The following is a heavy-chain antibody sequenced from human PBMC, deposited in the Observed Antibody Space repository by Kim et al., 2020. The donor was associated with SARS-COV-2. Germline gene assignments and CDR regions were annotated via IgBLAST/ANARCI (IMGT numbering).Heavy chain of an antibody. Sequence: DSVKGRFTISRDNSKNTLYLQMNSLRAEDTAVYYCARDADVLSGYYYFDYWGQGTLVTVSS. V-gene: IGHV3-30*07. CDR3: ARDADVLSGYYYFDY. D-gene: IGHD3-9*01. J-gene: IGHJ4*02.